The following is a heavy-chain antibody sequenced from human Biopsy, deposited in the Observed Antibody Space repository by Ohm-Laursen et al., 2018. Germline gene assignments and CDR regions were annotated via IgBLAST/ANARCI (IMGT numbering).Heavy chain of an antibody. D-gene: IGHD4-23*01. CDR1: GDSIGSYY. V-gene: IGHV4-59*01. CDR3: ARGSNDFGGLYFPR. CDR2: ISYTGYT. Sequence: TLSLTCTVSGDSIGSYYWSWIRQPPGKGLEWIGHISYTGYTSYNASLKSRVTISVDTSRNHFSLRLSSLTAADTAVYYCARGSNDFGGLYFPRWGQGTLLTVSS. J-gene: IGHJ4*02.